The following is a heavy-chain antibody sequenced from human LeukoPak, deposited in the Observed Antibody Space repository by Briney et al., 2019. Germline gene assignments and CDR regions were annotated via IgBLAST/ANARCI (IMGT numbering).Heavy chain of an antibody. D-gene: IGHD5-12*01. Sequence: GGSLRLSCAASGFTFSSYSMNWVRQAPGKGLEWVSSISSSSSYIYYADSVKGRFTISRDNAKNSLYLQMNGLRAEDTAVYYCARDLQDKEWLREEPFDPWGQGTLVTVSS. J-gene: IGHJ5*02. CDR2: ISSSSSYI. CDR3: ARDLQDKEWLREEPFDP. CDR1: GFTFSSYS. V-gene: IGHV3-21*01.